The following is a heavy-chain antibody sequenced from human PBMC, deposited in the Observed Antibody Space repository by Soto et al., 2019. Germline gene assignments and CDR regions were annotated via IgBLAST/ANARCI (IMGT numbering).Heavy chain of an antibody. V-gene: IGHV3-53*01. Sequence: EVQLVESGGGLIQPGGSLRLSCAASGFTVSSNYMSWVRQAPEKGLEWVSVIYSGGSTYYADSVKGRFTISRDNSKNTLYLQMNSLRAEDTAVYYCARVPQGTLGMDVWGQGTTVTVSS. CDR3: ARVPQGTLGMDV. J-gene: IGHJ6*02. CDR2: IYSGGST. CDR1: GFTVSSNY.